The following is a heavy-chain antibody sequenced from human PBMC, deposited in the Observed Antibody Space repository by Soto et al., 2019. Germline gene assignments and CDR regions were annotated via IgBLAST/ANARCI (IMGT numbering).Heavy chain of an antibody. V-gene: IGHV4-59*01. CDR1: GGSISSYY. Sequence: SETLSLTCTVSGGSISSYYWSWIRQPPGKGLEWIGYIYYSGSTNYNPSLKSRVTISVDTSKNQFSLKLSSVTAADTAVYYCARDKFIATRHHYYYYMDVWGKGTTVTVSS. CDR3: ARDKFIATRHHYYYYMDV. CDR2: IYYSGST. J-gene: IGHJ6*03. D-gene: IGHD6-6*01.